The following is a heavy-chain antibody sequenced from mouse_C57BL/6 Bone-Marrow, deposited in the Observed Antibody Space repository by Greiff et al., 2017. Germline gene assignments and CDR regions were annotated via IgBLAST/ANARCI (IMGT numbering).Heavy chain of an antibody. V-gene: IGHV10-1*01. J-gene: IGHJ2*01. CDR1: GFSFNTYA. Sequence: GGGLVQPKGSLKLSCAASGFSFNTYAMNWVRQAPGKGLEWVARIRSKSNNYATYYADSVKDRFTISRDDSESMLYLQMNNLKTEDTAMYYCVRGGTGTDYWGQGTTLTVSS. CDR2: IRSKSNNYAT. CDR3: VRGGTGTDY. D-gene: IGHD4-1*01.